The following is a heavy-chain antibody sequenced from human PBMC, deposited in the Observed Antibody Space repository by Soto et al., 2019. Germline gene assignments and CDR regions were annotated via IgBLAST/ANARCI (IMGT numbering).Heavy chain of an antibody. Sequence: QVQLVQSGAEVKKPGSSVKVSCKASGGTFSSYAISWVRQAPGQGLEWMGGIIPIFGTANYAQKFQGRVTITADEATSTAYMELSSLRSEDTAVYYCARGGRDGYKSGVPFDLWGRGTLVTVSS. D-gene: IGHD5-12*01. CDR1: GGTFSSYA. CDR2: IIPIFGTA. V-gene: IGHV1-69*01. J-gene: IGHJ2*01. CDR3: ARGGRDGYKSGVPFDL.